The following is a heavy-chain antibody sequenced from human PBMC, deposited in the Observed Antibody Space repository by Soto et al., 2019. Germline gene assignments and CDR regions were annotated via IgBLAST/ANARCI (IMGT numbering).Heavy chain of an antibody. Sequence: GGSLRLSCAASGFTFSSYGMHWVRQAPGKGLEWVAVISYDGSNKYYADSVKGRFTISRDNSKNTLYLQMNSLRAEDTAVYYCAKVMTTVTTSTYYYYMDVWGKGTTVTVSS. CDR3: AKVMTTVTTSTYYYYMDV. CDR1: GFTFSSYG. J-gene: IGHJ6*03. CDR2: ISYDGSNK. V-gene: IGHV3-30*18. D-gene: IGHD4-17*01.